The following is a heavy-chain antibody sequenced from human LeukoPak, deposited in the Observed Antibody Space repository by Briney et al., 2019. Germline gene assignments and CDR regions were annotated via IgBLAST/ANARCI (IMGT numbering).Heavy chain of an antibody. CDR2: IWYDGSNK. D-gene: IGHD2-15*01. V-gene: IGHV3-33*01. CDR3: ERDDVEMVAVIWGGFDY. J-gene: IGHJ4*02. CDR1: GFTFSSYG. Sequence: GGALKLPCAASGFTFSSYGMHWIRQAPGKGLEWVAGIWYDGSNKYYADSVKGRFTISRDNYKNTLYLQIVSLRAEDKAVYYCERDDVEMVAVIWGGFDYWVQGTLVNVP.